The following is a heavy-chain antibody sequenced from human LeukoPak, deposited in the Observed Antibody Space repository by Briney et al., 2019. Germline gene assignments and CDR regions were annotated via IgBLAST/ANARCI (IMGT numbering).Heavy chain of an antibody. V-gene: IGHV4-34*01. CDR1: GGSFSGYY. J-gene: IGHJ3*02. Sequence: PSGTLSLTCAIAGGSFSGYYWSCSRQPPGKGLEWIGETNQSGSSKYNPSLKGRITISVDTSKNQFSLRLSSMTAADTAVYYCARVGVDSSGYYYVNAFAIWGQGTMVTVSS. D-gene: IGHD3-22*01. CDR2: TNQSGSS. CDR3: ARVGVDSSGYYYVNAFAI.